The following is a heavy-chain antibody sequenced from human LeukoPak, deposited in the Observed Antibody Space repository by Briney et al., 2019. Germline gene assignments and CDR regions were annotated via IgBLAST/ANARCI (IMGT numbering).Heavy chain of an antibody. J-gene: IGHJ4*02. CDR1: GYTLTELS. V-gene: IGHV1-24*01. Sequence: ASVMVSCKVSGYTLTELSMHWVRQAPGKGLEWMGGFDPEDGETIYAQKFQGRVTMTEDTSTDTAYMELSSLRSEDTAVYYCALLSTYYYGSGSYYVTGFDYWGQGTLVTVSS. CDR2: FDPEDGET. D-gene: IGHD3-10*01. CDR3: ALLSTYYYGSGSYYVTGFDY.